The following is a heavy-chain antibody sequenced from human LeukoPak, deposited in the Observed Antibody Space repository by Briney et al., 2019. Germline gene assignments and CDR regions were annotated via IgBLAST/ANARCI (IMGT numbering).Heavy chain of an antibody. CDR3: TTDLWFGELVAFHI. V-gene: IGHV3-23*01. D-gene: IGHD3-10*01. J-gene: IGHJ3*02. Sequence: GGSLRLSCAASGFTFSSYAMSWVRQAPGKGLEWVSSISGGGAYTYYADSVKGRFTISRDSSKNTLYLQMNSLKTEDTAVYYCTTDLWFGELVAFHIWGQGTMVTVSS. CDR1: GFTFSSYA. CDR2: ISGGGAYT.